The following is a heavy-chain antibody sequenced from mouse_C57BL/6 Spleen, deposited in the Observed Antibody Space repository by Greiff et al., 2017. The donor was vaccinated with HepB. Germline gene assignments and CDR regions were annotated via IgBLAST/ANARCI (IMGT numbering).Heavy chain of an antibody. J-gene: IGHJ2*01. D-gene: IGHD1-1*01. CDR3: ASSYYGSSYYFDY. CDR1: GYTFTSYW. CDR2: INPSSGYT. V-gene: IGHV1-7*01. Sequence: VQLQQSGAELAKPGASVKLSCKASGYTFTSYWMHWVKQRPGQGLEWIGYINPSSGYTKYNQKFKDKATLTADKSSSTAYMQLSSLTYEDSAVYYCASSYYGSSYYFDYWGQGTTLTVSS.